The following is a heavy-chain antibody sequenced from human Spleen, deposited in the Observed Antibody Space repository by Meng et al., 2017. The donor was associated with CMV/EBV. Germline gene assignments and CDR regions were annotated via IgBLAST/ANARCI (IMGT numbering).Heavy chain of an antibody. V-gene: IGHV3-9*01. CDR3: VKVDDYIWGNYDY. D-gene: IGHD3-16*01. J-gene: IGHJ4*02. CDR1: GFTFDDYA. CDR2: ISWNSRSI. Sequence: GGSLRLSCAASGFTFDDYAMHWVRQGPGKGLEWVSGISWNSRSIIYADSVKGRFTISRDNTKQSLYLQMNSLRPEDTALYYCVKVDDYIWGNYDYWGQGTLVTVSS.